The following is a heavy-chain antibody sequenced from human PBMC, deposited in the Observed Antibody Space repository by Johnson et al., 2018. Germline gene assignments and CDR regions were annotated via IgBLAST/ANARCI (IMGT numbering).Heavy chain of an antibody. D-gene: IGHD3-16*02. CDR3: ARDYEYVWGSYRYPPLDAFDI. J-gene: IGHJ3*02. CDR2: ISSSGSTI. Sequence: VQLVESGGGLVKPGGSLRLSCAASGFTFSDYYMSWIRQAPGKGLEWVSYISSSGSTIYYADSVKGRFTISRDNAKNSLYLQMNSLRAEDTAVYYCARDYEYVWGSYRYPPLDAFDIWGQGTMVTVSS. CDR1: GFTFSDYY. V-gene: IGHV3-11*01.